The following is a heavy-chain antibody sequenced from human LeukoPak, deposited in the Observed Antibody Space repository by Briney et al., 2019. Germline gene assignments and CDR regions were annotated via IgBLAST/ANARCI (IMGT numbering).Heavy chain of an antibody. CDR1: GYTFITHG. J-gene: IGHJ4*02. CDR3: AREAALVRGVIWSPMDY. D-gene: IGHD3-10*01. Sequence: ASVKVSCKASGYTFITHGLTWVRQAPGQRLEWMGWINAGNGNTKYSQKFQGRVTITRDTSASTAYMELSSLRSEDTAVYYCAREAALVRGVIWSPMDYWGQGTLVTVSS. V-gene: IGHV1-3*01. CDR2: INAGNGNT.